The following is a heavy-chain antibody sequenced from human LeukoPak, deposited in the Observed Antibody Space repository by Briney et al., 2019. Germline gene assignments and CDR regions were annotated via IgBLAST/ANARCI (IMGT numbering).Heavy chain of an antibody. Sequence: GASVKVSCKASGYTFTSYGISWVRQAPGQGLEWMGWISDYNGNTNYAQKVQGRVTMTIDTSTSTAYMELRSLRSDDTAVYYCARLGDPFWSGYYGNWFDPWGQGTLVTVSS. CDR3: ARLGDPFWSGYYGNWFDP. D-gene: IGHD3-3*01. J-gene: IGHJ5*02. CDR1: GYTFTSYG. CDR2: ISDYNGNT. V-gene: IGHV1-18*01.